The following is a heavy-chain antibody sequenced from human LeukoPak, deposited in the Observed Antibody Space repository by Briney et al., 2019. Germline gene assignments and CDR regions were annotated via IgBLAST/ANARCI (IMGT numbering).Heavy chain of an antibody. D-gene: IGHD6-19*01. V-gene: IGHV1-2*02. Sequence: GASVKVSCKASGYTFTGYYMHWVRQAPGQGLECMGLINPNSGGTNYAQKFQGRVTMTRDTSISTAYMELSRLRSDDTAVYYCARGDQWLADYYYYGMDVWGQGTTVTVSS. J-gene: IGHJ6*02. CDR2: INPNSGGT. CDR3: ARGDQWLADYYYYGMDV. CDR1: GYTFTGYY.